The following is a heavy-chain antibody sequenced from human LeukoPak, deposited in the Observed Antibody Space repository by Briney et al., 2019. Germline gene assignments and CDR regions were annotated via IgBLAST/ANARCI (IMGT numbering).Heavy chain of an antibody. CDR2: FDPEDGET. CDR3: ATFPSSITMVRGVEYFQH. Sequence: ASVKVSCKVSGYTLTELSMHWVRQAPGKGLEWMGGFDPEDGETIYAQKFQGRVTMTEDTSTDTAYMELSSLRSEDTAVYYCATFPSSITMVRGVEYFQHWGQGTLVTVSS. CDR1: GYTLTELS. V-gene: IGHV1-24*01. J-gene: IGHJ1*01. D-gene: IGHD3-10*01.